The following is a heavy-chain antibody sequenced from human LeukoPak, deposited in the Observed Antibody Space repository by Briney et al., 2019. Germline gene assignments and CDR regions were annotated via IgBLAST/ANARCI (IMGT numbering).Heavy chain of an antibody. CDR3: TTTKLLWFGESVDY. D-gene: IGHD3-10*01. CDR1: GFRFSSHE. CDR2: IKSKTDGGTT. V-gene: IGHV3-15*07. Sequence: GGSLRLSCAASGFRFSSHEMNWVRQAPGKGLEWVGRIKSKTDGGTTDYAAPVKGRFTISRDDSKSTLYLQMNSLKTEDTAVYYCTTTKLLWFGESVDYWGQGTLVTVSS. J-gene: IGHJ4*02.